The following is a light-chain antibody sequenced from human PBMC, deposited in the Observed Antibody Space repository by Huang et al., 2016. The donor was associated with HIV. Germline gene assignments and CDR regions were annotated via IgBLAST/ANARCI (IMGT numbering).Light chain of an antibody. J-gene: IGKJ1*01. Sequence: EIILTQSPATLSEVPGKGATLSCRASQNIADNLAWFQQNTGQPPRLLISGGSTRASGVAGRCSGSGSGAGYTLTISSLQSEDFATYYCQQYYSWPRTFGQGTRV. CDR3: QQYYSWPRT. CDR1: QNIADN. V-gene: IGKV3-15*01. CDR2: GGS.